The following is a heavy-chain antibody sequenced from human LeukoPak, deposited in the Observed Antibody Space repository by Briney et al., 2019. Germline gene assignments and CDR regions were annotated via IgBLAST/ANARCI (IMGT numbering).Heavy chain of an antibody. CDR2: INPNSGGT. CDR1: GYSFNTYY. CDR3: ARKLEDCSSTSCYSSRFDP. J-gene: IGHJ5*02. V-gene: IGHV1-2*02. D-gene: IGHD2-2*02. Sequence: GASVKVSCKASGYSFNTYYMNRVRQAPGQGLEWMGWINPNSGGTNYAQKFQGRVTMTRDTSISTAYMELSRLRSDDTAVYYCARKLEDCSSTSCYSSRFDPWGQGTLVTVSS.